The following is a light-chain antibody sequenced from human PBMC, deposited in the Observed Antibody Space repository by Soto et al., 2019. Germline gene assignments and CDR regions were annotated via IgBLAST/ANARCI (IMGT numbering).Light chain of an antibody. CDR1: QSVSNR. CDR2: DAS. V-gene: IGKV3-15*01. Sequence: EIVMTQSPATLSVSPGERATLSCRASQSVSNRLAWYQHKPGQAPRLLIYDASTRATGIPASFSGSGSGTEFTLTINSLQSEDFAVYYCQQYNNWPPEGTFGQGTKVDIK. J-gene: IGKJ1*01. CDR3: QQYNNWPPEGT.